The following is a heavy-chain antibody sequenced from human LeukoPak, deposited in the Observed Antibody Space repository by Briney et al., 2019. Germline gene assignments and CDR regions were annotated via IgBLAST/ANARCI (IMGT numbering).Heavy chain of an antibody. D-gene: IGHD3-3*01. CDR3: ARETLGFYDFWSGYYSSRAVDY. Sequence: TGGSLRLSCAASGLIVSSNYMSWVRQAPGKGLEWISVIYSGGSTYYGGSVKDRFTISRENSNNTLYLQMNSLRAEDTAVYYCARETLGFYDFWSGYYSSRAVDYWGQGTLVTVSS. CDR1: GLIVSSNY. V-gene: IGHV3-66*01. CDR2: IYSGGST. J-gene: IGHJ4*02.